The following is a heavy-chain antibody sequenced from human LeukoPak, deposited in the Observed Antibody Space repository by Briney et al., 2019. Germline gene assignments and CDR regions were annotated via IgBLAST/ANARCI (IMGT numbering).Heavy chain of an antibody. CDR1: GGSISSSRYY. V-gene: IGHV4-39*07. CDR3: ARGHYRSGLGY. Sequence: SETLSLTCTVSGGSISSSRYYWGWIRQPPGKGLEWIGSIYYSGSTYYNPSLKSRVTTSVDTSKNQFSLKLSSVTAADTAVYYCARGHYRSGLGYWGQGTLVTVSS. D-gene: IGHD3-10*01. J-gene: IGHJ4*02. CDR2: IYYSGST.